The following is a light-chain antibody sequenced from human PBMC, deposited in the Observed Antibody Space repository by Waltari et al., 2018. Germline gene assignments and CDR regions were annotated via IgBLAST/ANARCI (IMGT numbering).Light chain of an antibody. CDR2: DAS. CDR1: QDITTS. V-gene: IGKV1-33*01. J-gene: IGKJ2*01. Sequence: DIQMTQSPSSLSASVGDRVTFTSQATQDITTSLSWFQQKPGEAPRLLIYDASTLQPGVPSRFSGTGSATGFSLTITSLQLDDSATYYCQQFHSLPYTFARGTKLHIK. CDR3: QQFHSLPYT.